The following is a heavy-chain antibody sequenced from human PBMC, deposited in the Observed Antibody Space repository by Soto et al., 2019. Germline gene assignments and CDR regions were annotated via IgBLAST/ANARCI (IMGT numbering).Heavy chain of an antibody. D-gene: IGHD6-19*01. CDR1: GFSLSSTRVA. CDR3: AHSVVAGLGYYFDY. CDR2: IYWDDDK. V-gene: IGHV2-5*02. J-gene: IGHJ4*02. Sequence: XITXKXSXPXLVKPTQTLTLTCTFSGFSLSSTRVAVGWIRQPPGKALEWLALIYWDDDKRYSPFLKSRLTITKDTSKNQVVLTMTNMDPVDTATYYCAHSVVAGLGYYFDYWGQGTLVTVSS.